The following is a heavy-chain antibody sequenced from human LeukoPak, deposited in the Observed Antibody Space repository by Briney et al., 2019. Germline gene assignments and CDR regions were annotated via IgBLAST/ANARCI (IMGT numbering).Heavy chain of an antibody. V-gene: IGHV1-69*13. CDR2: IIPIFGTA. CDR3: ARRVYNWFDP. Sequence: SVKVSCKXSGGTFSSNAISWVPQAPGQGLEWMGRIIPIFGTANYSQKFQGRVTITADESTSTACMELSSLRSEDTAVYYCARRVYNWFDPWGQGTLVTVSS. J-gene: IGHJ5*02. CDR1: GGTFSSNA.